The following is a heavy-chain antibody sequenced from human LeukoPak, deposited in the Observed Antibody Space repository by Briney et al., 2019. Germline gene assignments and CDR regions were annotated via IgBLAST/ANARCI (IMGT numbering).Heavy chain of an antibody. CDR1: GGSISSSSYY. CDR3: ERLGIAVAGAFDY. V-gene: IGHV4-39*01. D-gene: IGHD6-19*01. Sequence: SETLSLTCTVSGGSISSSSYYWGWIRQPPGKGLEWIGSIYYSGTTYYNPSLKSRVTISVDTSKNQFSLKLSSVTAADTAVYYCERLGIAVAGAFDYWGQGTLVTVSS. CDR2: IYYSGTT. J-gene: IGHJ4*02.